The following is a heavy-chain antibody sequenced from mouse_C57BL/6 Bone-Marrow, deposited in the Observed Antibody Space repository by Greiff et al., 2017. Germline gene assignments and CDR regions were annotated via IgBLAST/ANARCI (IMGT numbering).Heavy chain of an antibody. Sequence: QVQLQQSGAELVRPGASVKLSCKASGYTFTSYGISWVKQRTGQGLEWIGEIDPRSGNTYYNEKFKGKATLTADKSSSTAYMELRSLASEDSAVYFCARGDWDYWGRGTTLTVSA. CDR2: IDPRSGNT. CDR3: ARGDWDY. V-gene: IGHV1-81*01. CDR1: GYTFTSYG. J-gene: IGHJ2*01. D-gene: IGHD3-3*01.